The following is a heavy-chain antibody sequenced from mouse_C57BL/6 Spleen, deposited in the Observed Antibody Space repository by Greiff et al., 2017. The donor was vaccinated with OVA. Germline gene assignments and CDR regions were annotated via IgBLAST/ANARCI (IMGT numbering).Heavy chain of an antibody. CDR3: AKGLRRDYYAMDY. D-gene: IGHD2-4*01. J-gene: IGHJ4*01. CDR2: IDPANGNT. CDR1: GYTFTSYW. Sequence: VQLQQPGAELVKPGASVKLSCKASGYTFTSYWMHWVKQRPEQGLEWIGRIDPANGNTKYAPKFQGKATITADTSSNTAYLQLSSLTSEDTAIYYCAKGLRRDYYAMDYWGQGTSVTVSS. V-gene: IGHV14-3*01.